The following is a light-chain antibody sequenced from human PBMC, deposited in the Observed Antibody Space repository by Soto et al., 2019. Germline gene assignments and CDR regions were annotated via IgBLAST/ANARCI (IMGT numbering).Light chain of an antibody. V-gene: IGKV3-20*01. Sequence: EIVLTQSPGTLSLSPGERATLSCRASQSVSSSYLAWYQQKPGQAPRLLIYGASRRATGIPDRFSGSGSGTDFTLTISRLEPEDFAEYYCQHYGSSPRTFGQGTKVEIK. J-gene: IGKJ1*01. CDR3: QHYGSSPRT. CDR2: GAS. CDR1: QSVSSSY.